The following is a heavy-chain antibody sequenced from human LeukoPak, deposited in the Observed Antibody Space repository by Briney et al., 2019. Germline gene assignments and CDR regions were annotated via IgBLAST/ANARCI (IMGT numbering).Heavy chain of an antibody. D-gene: IGHD3-22*01. V-gene: IGHV3-7*01. CDR2: IKRDGSEK. Sequence: PGGSLRLSCAASGFTFSSYWMSWVRQAPGKGLEWVANIKRDGSEKYYVDSVKGRFTISRDNAKNSLYLQMNSLRAEDTAVYYCARHIRLLPHDAFDIWGQGTMVTVSS. CDR3: ARHIRLLPHDAFDI. J-gene: IGHJ3*02. CDR1: GFTFSSYW.